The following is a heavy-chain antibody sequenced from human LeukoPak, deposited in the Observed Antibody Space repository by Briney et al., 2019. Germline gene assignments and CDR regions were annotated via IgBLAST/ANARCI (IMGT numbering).Heavy chain of an antibody. D-gene: IGHD1-1*01. CDR2: IYSGGST. Sequence: GGSLRLSCAASGFTVSSNYMNWVRQAPGKGLEWVSVIYSGGSTYYADSVKGRFTISRDNSKNTLYLQMNSLRAEDTAVYYCARDRKGSGTRTRYFDLWGRGTLVTVSS. CDR3: ARDRKGSGTRTRYFDL. CDR1: GFTVSSNY. V-gene: IGHV3-53*01. J-gene: IGHJ2*01.